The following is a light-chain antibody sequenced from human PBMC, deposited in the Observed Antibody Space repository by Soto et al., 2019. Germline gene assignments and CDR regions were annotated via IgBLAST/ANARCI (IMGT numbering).Light chain of an antibody. V-gene: IGKV3-20*01. CDR1: QSVTSSY. Sequence: EIVLTQSPGTLSLSPGERATLSCRASQSVTSSYLAWYQQKPGQAPRLLIYDASNLHTGVPDRFSGSGSGRDFTLTISRLQPEDFAVYYCQQNSTSPRTFGQGTKVEIK. J-gene: IGKJ1*01. CDR3: QQNSTSPRT. CDR2: DAS.